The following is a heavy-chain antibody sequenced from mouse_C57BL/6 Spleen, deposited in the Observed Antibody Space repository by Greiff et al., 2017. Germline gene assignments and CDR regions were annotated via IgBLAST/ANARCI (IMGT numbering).Heavy chain of an antibody. Sequence: EVKLMESGGGLVQPKGSLKLSCAASGFSFNTYAMNWVRQAPGTGLEWVARIRSKSNNYATYYADSVKDRFTISRDDSESMLYLQMNNVKTEDTAMYYCVRQGYDYWYFDVWGTGTTVTVSS. V-gene: IGHV10-1*01. CDR2: IRSKSNNYAT. J-gene: IGHJ1*03. D-gene: IGHD2-3*01. CDR3: VRQGYDYWYFDV. CDR1: GFSFNTYA.